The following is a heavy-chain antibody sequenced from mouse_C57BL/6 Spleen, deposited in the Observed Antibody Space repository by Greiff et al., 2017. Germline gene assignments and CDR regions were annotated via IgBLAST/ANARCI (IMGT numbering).Heavy chain of an antibody. CDR3: ASSTVVSRDFGD. CDR2: IDPSDSYT. Sequence: QVQLQQPGAELVRPGTSVTMSCKASGYTFTSYWMHWVKQRPGQGLEWIGEIDPSDSYTNSNHKFKGKATLTVDTSSSTAYMQLSSLTSEDSAVYYGASSTVVSRDFGDWGQGATLAVSS. V-gene: IGHV1-59*01. D-gene: IGHD1-1*01. J-gene: IGHJ2*01. CDR1: GYTFTSYW.